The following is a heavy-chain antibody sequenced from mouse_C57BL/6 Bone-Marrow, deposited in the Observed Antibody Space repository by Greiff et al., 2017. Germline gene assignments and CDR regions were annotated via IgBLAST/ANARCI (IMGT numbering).Heavy chain of an antibody. V-gene: IGHV14-4*01. CDR1: GFNIKDDY. J-gene: IGHJ2*01. CDR3: TTSSITTVDY. D-gene: IGHD1-1*01. CDR2: IDPENGDT. Sequence: EVKLVESGAELVRPGASVKLSCTASGFNIKDDYMHWVKQRPEQGLEWIGWIDPENGDTEYASKFQGKATITADTSSNTAYLQLSSLTAEDTAVYYCTTSSITTVDYWGQGTTLTVSS.